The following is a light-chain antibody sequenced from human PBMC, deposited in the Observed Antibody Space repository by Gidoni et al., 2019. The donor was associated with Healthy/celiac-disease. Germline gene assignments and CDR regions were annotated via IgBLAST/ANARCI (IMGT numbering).Light chain of an antibody. Sequence: DIVMTQSPATLPVSPGERATLPCRASQSVSSNLAWYQQKPGQAPRHLIYGASTRATGIPARFSGSGSGTEFTLTISSLLSEDFAVYYCQTRGTFGQGTKVEIK. CDR3: QTRGT. CDR2: GAS. CDR1: QSVSSN. J-gene: IGKJ1*01. V-gene: IGKV3-15*01.